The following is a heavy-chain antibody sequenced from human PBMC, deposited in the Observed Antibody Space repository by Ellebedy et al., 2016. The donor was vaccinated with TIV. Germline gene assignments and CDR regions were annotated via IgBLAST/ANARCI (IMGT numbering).Heavy chain of an antibody. J-gene: IGHJ4*02. D-gene: IGHD3/OR15-3a*01. CDR2: TYYRSKWNT. CDR3: AGRGTAGTGFTY. Sequence: SETLSLTCAISGDSVSSNSAAWNWIRQSPSRGLEWLGRTYYRSKWNTDYAISVNSRITITADTSKNHISLQLNSVTPEDTAMYYCAGRGTAGTGFTYWGLGTLVTVSS. V-gene: IGHV6-1*01. CDR1: GDSVSSNSAA.